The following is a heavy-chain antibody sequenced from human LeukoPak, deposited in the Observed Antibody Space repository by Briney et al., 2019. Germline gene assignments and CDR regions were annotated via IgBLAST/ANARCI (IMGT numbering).Heavy chain of an antibody. CDR1: GFTFSSYG. D-gene: IGHD2-21*02. CDR2: IWYDGSNK. CDR3: ARDRGGDIPFDY. J-gene: IGHJ4*02. V-gene: IGHV3-33*01. Sequence: GGSLRLSCAASGFTFSSYGMHWVRQAPGKGLEWVAVIWYDGSNKYYADSVKGRFTISRDNSKSTLYLQMNSLRAEDTAVYYCARDRGGDIPFDYWGQGTLVTVSS.